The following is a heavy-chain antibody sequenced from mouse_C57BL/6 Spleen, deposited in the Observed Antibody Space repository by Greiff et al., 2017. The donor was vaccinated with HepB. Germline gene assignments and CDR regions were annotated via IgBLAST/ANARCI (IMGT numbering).Heavy chain of an antibody. Sequence: EVKLMESEGGLVQPGSSMKLSCTASGFTFSDYYMAWVRQVPEKGLEWVANINYDGSSTYYLDSLKSRFIISRDNAKNILYLQMSSRKSEDTATYYCARDRSDWYFDVWGTGTTVTVSS. J-gene: IGHJ1*03. CDR3: ARDRSDWYFDV. V-gene: IGHV5-16*01. CDR1: GFTFSDYY. CDR2: INYDGSST.